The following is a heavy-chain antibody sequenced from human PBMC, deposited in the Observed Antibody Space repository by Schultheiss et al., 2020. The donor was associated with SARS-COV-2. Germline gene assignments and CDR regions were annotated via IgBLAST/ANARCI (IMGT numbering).Heavy chain of an antibody. CDR1: GYTFTGYY. CDR3: ARDRGVYYYYGMDV. Sequence: ASVKVSCKASGYTFTGYYMHWVRQAPGQGLEWMGWINPISGGTNYAQKFQGRVTMTRDTSINTAYMELSRLRSDDTAVYYCARDRGVYYYYGMDVWGQGTTVTVSS. J-gene: IGHJ6*02. CDR2: INPISGGT. V-gene: IGHV1-2*02. D-gene: IGHD1-26*01.